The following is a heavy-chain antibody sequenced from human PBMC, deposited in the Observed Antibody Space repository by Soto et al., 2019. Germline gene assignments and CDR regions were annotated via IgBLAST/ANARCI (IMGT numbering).Heavy chain of an antibody. CDR3: ERLPLPLYIDY. D-gene: IGHD2-2*02. V-gene: IGHV4-59*01. Sequence: PSETLSLTCTVSGGSISSYYWSWIRQPPGKGLEWIGYIYYSGSTNYNPSLKSRVTISVDTSKNQFSLKLSSVTAADTAVYYCERLPLPLYIDYWGQGTLVTVSS. CDR1: GGSISSYY. CDR2: IYYSGST. J-gene: IGHJ4*02.